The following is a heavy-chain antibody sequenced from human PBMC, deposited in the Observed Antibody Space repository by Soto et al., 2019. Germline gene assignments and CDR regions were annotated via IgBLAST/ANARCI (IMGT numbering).Heavy chain of an antibody. J-gene: IGHJ5*02. V-gene: IGHV2-5*02. CDR3: AHSPRLRRITVVSGNWFDP. Sequence: SGPTLVNPTETLTLTCTVSGFSLTTTGLGVGWVRQPPGKALEWLALIYWDDDKRYSPSLKSRLTITKDTSKNQVVLTMTNMDPVDTAAYYCAHSPRLRRITVVSGNWFDPWGQGTLVTVSS. CDR1: GFSLTTTGLG. CDR2: IYWDDDK. D-gene: IGHD3-10*01.